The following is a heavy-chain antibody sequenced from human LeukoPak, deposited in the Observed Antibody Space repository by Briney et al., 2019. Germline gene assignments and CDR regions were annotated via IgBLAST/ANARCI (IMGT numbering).Heavy chain of an antibody. CDR2: VYAEDGEK. Sequence: EASVKVSCKVSGYTFTDYYMHWVPQAPGKGVEGMGLVYAEDGEKIYAEKLQGRVTITADTSTDTAYMELSSLRSEDTAVYYCATARPWGYGDNWFDPWDQGTLVTVSS. CDR3: ATARPWGYGDNWFDP. V-gene: IGHV1-69-2*01. D-gene: IGHD5-18*01. CDR1: GYTFTDYY. J-gene: IGHJ5*02.